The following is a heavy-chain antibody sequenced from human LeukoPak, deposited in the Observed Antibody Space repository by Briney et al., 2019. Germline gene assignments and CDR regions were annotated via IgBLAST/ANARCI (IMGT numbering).Heavy chain of an antibody. V-gene: IGHV4-4*07. CDR2: ISASGSS. J-gene: IGHJ5*02. Sequence: SETLSLTCSVSGSSVSSYYWSWIRQPAGKGLEWIGRISASGSSNYNPSLRSRVIMSVDTPKNQFSLNLSSVTAADTAVYYCATEGGGSRWLDPWGQGTLVNVSS. CDR3: ATEGGGSRWLDP. D-gene: IGHD6-25*01. CDR1: GSSVSSYY.